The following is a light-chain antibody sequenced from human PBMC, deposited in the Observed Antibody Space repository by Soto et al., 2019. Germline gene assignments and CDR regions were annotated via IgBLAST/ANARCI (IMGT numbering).Light chain of an antibody. V-gene: IGLV1-44*01. CDR1: SSNIGSYA. CDR3: AAWDDSPNGPAL. CDR2: SND. Sequence: QAVVTQPPSASGTPGQRVTISCSGSSSNIGSYAVHWYQQLPGTAPKLLIYSNDQRPSGVPDRFSGSKSGTSASLAISGLQSEDEADYYCAAWDDSPNGPALFGGGTQLTVL. J-gene: IGLJ2*01.